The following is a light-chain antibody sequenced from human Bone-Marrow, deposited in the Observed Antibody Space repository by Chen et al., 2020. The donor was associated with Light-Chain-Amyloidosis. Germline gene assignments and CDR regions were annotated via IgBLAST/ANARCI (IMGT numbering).Light chain of an antibody. CDR3: SSYTITNTLV. V-gene: IGLV2-14*01. CDR2: EVT. CDR1: RRNLVGDNH. Sequence: SPLPQPPSVSESPGQSITISSTGTRRNLVGDNHVSWYHHHPDKAPKLMIYEVTNRPSWVPDRFSGSKSDNTASLTISGLQTEDEADYFCSSYTITNTLVIGSGTRVTVL. J-gene: IGLJ1*01.